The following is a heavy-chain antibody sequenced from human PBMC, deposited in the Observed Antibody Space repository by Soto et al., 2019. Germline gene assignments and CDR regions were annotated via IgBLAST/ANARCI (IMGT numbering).Heavy chain of an antibody. CDR1: WGSVRSRDFF. CDR2: VYSTGTT. Sequence: PSETPSPTRPVSWGSVRSRDFFWTLVRQPPREPPEWIGYVYSTGTTNYSPSLKSRVDMSVDTSENQFSLKVRSVTAADAAVYFCARVSKLVAPKDGKSAYFYAMDVWGPGTTVTVSS. CDR3: ARVSKLVAPKDGKSAYFYAMDV. V-gene: IGHV4-61*08. D-gene: IGHD6-6*01. J-gene: IGHJ6*02.